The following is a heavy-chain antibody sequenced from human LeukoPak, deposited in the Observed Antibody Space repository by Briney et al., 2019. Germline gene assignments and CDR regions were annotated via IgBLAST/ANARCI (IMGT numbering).Heavy chain of an antibody. J-gene: IGHJ4*02. D-gene: IGHD6-19*01. CDR2: IKSKTDGGTT. CDR1: GFTFSNAW. V-gene: IGHV3-15*01. CDR3: TTVRRAVAGPIDY. Sequence: PGGSLRLSCAASGFTFSNAWMSWVRQAPANGLEWVGRIKSKTDGGTTDYAAPVKGRFTISRDDSKNTLYLQMNSLKTEDTAVYYCTTVRRAVAGPIDYWGQGTLVTVSS.